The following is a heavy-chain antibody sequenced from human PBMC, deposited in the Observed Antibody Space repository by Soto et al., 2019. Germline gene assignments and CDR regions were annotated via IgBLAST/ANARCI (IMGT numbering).Heavy chain of an antibody. CDR3: ARGKVGSSKNYYYYYPDV. J-gene: IGHJ6*03. CDR1: GDSVSSNSAA. V-gene: IGHV6-1*01. D-gene: IGHD3-10*01. Sequence: PSQTLSLTCAISGDSVSSNSAAWNWIRQSPSRGLEWLGRTYYRSKWYNDYAVSVKSRITINPDTSKNQFSLQLNSVTPEDTAVYYCARGKVGSSKNYYYYYPDVWGKGTTVTVSS. CDR2: TYYRSKWYN.